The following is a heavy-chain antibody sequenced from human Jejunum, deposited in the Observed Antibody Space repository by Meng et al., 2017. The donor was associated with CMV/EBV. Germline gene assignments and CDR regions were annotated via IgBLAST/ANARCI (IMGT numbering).Heavy chain of an antibody. V-gene: IGHV1-46*01. CDR1: GYTFTNNL. CDR2: LNPTGGFT. D-gene: IGHD3-22*01. J-gene: IGHJ4*02. CDR3: ARRSSNYYGFDS. Sequence: QVQLVQSGAEVKKPGASVKGSCKASGYTFTNNLIHWVRQAPGQGLEWMGVLNPTGGFTTYAQKFQGRVTMTRDTSTSTVYMDLSSLKSEDTAIYYCARRSSNYYGFDSWGQGTLVTVSS.